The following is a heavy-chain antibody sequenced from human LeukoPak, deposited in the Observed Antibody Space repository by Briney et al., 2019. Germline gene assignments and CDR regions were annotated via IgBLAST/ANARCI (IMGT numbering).Heavy chain of an antibody. D-gene: IGHD5-12*01. CDR2: INSDGSST. CDR1: VFTFSSYW. CDR3: ARDGGVATKHFDY. Sequence: GGSLRLSCAVSVFTFSSYWMHWVRQAPGKGLVWVSRINSDGSSTSYADSVKGRFTISRDNAKNTLYLQMNSLRAEDTAVYYCARDGGVATKHFDYWGQGTLVTVSS. V-gene: IGHV3-74*01. J-gene: IGHJ4*02.